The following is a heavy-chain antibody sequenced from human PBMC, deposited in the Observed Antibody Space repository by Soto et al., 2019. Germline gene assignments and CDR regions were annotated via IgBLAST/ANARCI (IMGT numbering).Heavy chain of an antibody. Sequence: QVQLVESGGGVVQPGRSLRLSCAASGFTFSSYGMHWVRQAPGKGLEWVAVISYDGSNKYYADSVKGRFTISRDNSKNTLYLQMNSLRAEDTAVYYCAIGGNSVALDYGGQGTLVTVSS. CDR2: ISYDGSNK. V-gene: IGHV3-30*03. CDR3: AIGGNSVALDY. D-gene: IGHD4-4*01. CDR1: GFTFSSYG. J-gene: IGHJ4*02.